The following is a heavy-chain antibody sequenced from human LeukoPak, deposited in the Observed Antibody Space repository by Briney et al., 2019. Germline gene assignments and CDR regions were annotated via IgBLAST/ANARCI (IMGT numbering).Heavy chain of an antibody. V-gene: IGHV3-7*05. CDR1: GFTFRSYW. CDR3: GRVSGTTIYHYYYGMDV. J-gene: IGHJ6*02. Sequence: GGSLRLSCAASGFTFRSYWMGWVRQAPGKGLEWVANINQDESAKYYVDSVKGRFTISRDNAKNSQYLQMNSLRDEDTAVYFCGRVSGTTIYHYYYGMDVWGQGTTVTVSS. CDR2: INQDESAK. D-gene: IGHD1-1*01.